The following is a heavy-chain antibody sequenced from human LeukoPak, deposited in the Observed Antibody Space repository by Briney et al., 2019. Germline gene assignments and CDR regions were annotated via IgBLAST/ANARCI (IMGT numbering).Heavy chain of an antibody. CDR2: IYYSGST. Sequence: PSETLSLTCTVSGGSISSYYWSWIRQPPGKGLEWIGYIYYSGSTNYNPSLKSRVTISVDTSKNQFSLKLSSVTAADTAVYYCARGGGTTGTTGGVHYYYYMDVWGKGTTVTVSS. J-gene: IGHJ6*03. CDR1: GGSISSYY. CDR3: ARGGGTTGTTGGVHYYYYMDV. D-gene: IGHD1-1*01. V-gene: IGHV4-59*01.